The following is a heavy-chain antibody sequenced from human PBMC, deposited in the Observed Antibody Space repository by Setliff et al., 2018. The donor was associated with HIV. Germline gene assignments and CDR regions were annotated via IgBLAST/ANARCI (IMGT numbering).Heavy chain of an antibody. J-gene: IGHJ4*02. CDR1: GGTFSSYA. CDR3: ARSGYSYGIFKMNY. V-gene: IGHV1-69*10. CDR2: IIPILGIA. D-gene: IGHD5-18*01. Sequence: ASVKVSCKASGGTFSSYAISWVRQAPGQGLEWMGGIIPILGIANYAQKFQGRVTITADESTSTAYMELSSLRSEDTAVYYCARSGYSYGIFKMNYRGQGTLVTVSS.